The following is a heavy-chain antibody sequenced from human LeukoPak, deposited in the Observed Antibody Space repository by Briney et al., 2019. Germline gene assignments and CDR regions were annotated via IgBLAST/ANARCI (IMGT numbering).Heavy chain of an antibody. V-gene: IGHV1-58*01. CDR2: VVVGSGNT. J-gene: IGHJ4*02. D-gene: IGHD3-22*01. Sequence: SVKVSCKASGFTFTSSAVQWVRQARGQRLEGIGWVVVGSGNTNSAQKFQERVTITRDMSTSTVYMELSSLRSEDTAMYYCAASRYYDSSGYYSPLILDSWGQGTLVTVSS. CDR1: GFTFTSSA. CDR3: AASRYYDSSGYYSPLILDS.